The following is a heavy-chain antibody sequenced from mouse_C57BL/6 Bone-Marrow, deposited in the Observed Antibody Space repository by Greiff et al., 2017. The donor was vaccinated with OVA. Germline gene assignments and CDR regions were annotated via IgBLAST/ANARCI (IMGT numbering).Heavy chain of an antibody. Sequence: EVKLVESGEGLVKPGGSLKLSCAASGFTFSSYAMSWVRQTPEKRLEWVAYISSGGDYIYYADTVKGRFTISRDNARNTLYLQMSSLKSEDTAMYYCTRFYYGSSLMDYWGQGTSVTVSS. J-gene: IGHJ4*01. CDR1: GFTFSSYA. CDR3: TRFYYGSSLMDY. V-gene: IGHV5-9-1*02. CDR2: ISSGGDYI. D-gene: IGHD1-1*01.